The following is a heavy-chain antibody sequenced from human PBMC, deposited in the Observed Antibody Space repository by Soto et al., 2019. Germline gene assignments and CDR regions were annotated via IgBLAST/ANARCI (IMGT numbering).Heavy chain of an antibody. Sequence: ASVKVSWKASGYTFTSYAMHWGRQAPGQRLEWMGWINAGNGNTKYSQKFQGRVTITRDTSASTAYMELSSLRSEDTAVYYCARDPSYYGMDVWGQGTTVTVSS. CDR3: ARDPSYYGMDV. CDR2: INAGNGNT. J-gene: IGHJ6*02. CDR1: GYTFTSYA. V-gene: IGHV1-3*01.